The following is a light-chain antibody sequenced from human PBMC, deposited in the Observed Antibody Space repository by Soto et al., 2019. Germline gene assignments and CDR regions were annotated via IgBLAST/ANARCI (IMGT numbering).Light chain of an antibody. CDR1: QSISSW. J-gene: IGKJ1*01. CDR2: DAS. V-gene: IGKV1-5*01. Sequence: DIQMTQSPSTLSASVGDRVTITCRASQSISSWLAWYQQKPGKAPKLLIYDASSLESGGPSRFSGSGSGTEFTLTISSLQTDDFATYYCQQYNSYSSTFGQGTKVEIK. CDR3: QQYNSYSST.